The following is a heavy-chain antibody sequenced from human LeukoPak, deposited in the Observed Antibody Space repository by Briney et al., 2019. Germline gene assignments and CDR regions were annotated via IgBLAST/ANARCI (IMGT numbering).Heavy chain of an antibody. CDR1: GASISSCNW. V-gene: IGHV4-4*02. J-gene: IGHJ4*02. CDR3: ARINIAADGNPLDY. CDR2: IYHAGTT. D-gene: IGHD6-13*01. Sequence: PSGTLSLTCAVSGASISSCNWWSWARQPPGKVLEWIGEIYHAGTTNYNPSLKSRVTISVDKSKNQFSLKLRSVTAADTAMYYCARINIAADGNPLDYWGQGTLVTVSS.